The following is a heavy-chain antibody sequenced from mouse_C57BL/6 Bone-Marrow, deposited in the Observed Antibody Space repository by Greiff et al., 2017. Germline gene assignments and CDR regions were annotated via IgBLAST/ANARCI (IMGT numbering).Heavy chain of an antibody. CDR2: ISNGGGST. CDR1: GFTFSDYY. J-gene: IGHJ3*01. CDR3: ARRDYYYGSKAY. D-gene: IGHD1-1*01. Sequence: EVKVVESGGGLVQPGGSLKLSCAASGFTFSDYYMYWVRQTPEKRLEWVAYISNGGGSTYYPDTVKGRFTISRDNAKNTLYLQMSRLKSEDTAMYYCARRDYYYGSKAYWGQGTLVTVSA. V-gene: IGHV5-12*01.